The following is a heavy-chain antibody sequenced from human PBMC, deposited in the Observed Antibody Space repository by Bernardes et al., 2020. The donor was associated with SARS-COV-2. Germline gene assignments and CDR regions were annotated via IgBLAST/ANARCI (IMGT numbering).Heavy chain of an antibody. D-gene: IGHD6-13*01. J-gene: IGHJ4*02. CDR3: ARDYPDPAD. Sequence: GSLRLSCAASGFTVSNNHISLVRQAPGKVLEWVSFIYSGGNTYYADSVKGRFAISRDNSKNTLYLQMNGLRAEDTAVYYCARDYPDPADWGQGTLVTVSS. CDR2: IYSGGNT. V-gene: IGHV3-66*01. CDR1: GFTVSNNH.